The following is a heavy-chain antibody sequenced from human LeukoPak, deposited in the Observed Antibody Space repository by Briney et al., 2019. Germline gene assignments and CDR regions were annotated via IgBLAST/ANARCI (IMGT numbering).Heavy chain of an antibody. CDR1: GYTFTSYG. CDR3: ARVLRYFVGTTHYYYMDV. D-gene: IGHD3-9*01. V-gene: IGHV1-18*01. CDR2: IKPNSGGT. J-gene: IGHJ6*03. Sequence: GASVKVSCKASGYTFTSYGISWVRQAPGQGLEWMGWIKPNSGGTSYAQKLQGRVTMTTDTSTSTAYMELRSLRSDDTAVYYCARVLRYFVGTTHYYYMDVWGKGTTVTISS.